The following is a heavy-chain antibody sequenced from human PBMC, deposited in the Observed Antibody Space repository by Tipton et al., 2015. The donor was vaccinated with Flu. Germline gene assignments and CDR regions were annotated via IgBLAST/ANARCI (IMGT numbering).Heavy chain of an antibody. CDR1: GFIFTSYW. V-gene: IGHV5-51*01. Sequence: QLVQSGPEVKKPGESLKISCKASGFIFTSYWIGWVRQMPGKGLEWMGIIYPGDSDTRYSPSFQGQVTISADKSISTAYLQWSSLKASDTAMYYCARRADTITTLPFDYWGRGTLVTVSS. J-gene: IGHJ4*02. CDR2: IYPGDSDT. CDR3: ARRADTITTLPFDY. D-gene: IGHD5-12*01.